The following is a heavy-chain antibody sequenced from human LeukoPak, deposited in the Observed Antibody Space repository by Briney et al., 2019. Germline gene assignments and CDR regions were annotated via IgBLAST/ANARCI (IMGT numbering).Heavy chain of an antibody. CDR3: AKSKGDGLIDI. V-gene: IGHV4-39*07. Sequence: PSETLSLTCTVSGGSLSTSNYYWRWVRQPPGRALEWLENIFYSGSIYYSPSLKNRLTISRHTSRNQFSLKVNSVTAADTSIYYCAKSKGDGLIDIWGQGTMVTVSS. D-gene: IGHD2-21*01. J-gene: IGHJ3*02. CDR2: IFYSGSI. CDR1: GGSLSTSNYY.